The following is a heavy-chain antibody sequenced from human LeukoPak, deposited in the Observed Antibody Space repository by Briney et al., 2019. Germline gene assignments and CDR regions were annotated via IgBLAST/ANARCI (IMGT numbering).Heavy chain of an antibody. CDR3: ARGKLFSKLLFPGRRGPIDY. D-gene: IGHD3-10*02. CDR2: IYYSGST. J-gene: IGHJ4*02. CDR1: GGSISSGGYY. V-gene: IGHV4-31*03. Sequence: SETLSLTCTVSGGSISSGGYYWSWIRQHPGKGLEWIGYIYYSGSTYYNPSLKSRVTISVDTSKNQFSLKLSSVTAADTAVYYCARGKLFSKLLFPGRRGPIDYWGQGTLVTVSS.